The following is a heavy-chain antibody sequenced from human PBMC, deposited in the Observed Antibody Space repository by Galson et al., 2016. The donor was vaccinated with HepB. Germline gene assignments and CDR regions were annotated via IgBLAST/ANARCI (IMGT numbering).Heavy chain of an antibody. J-gene: IGHJ6*02. CDR3: ARGDLNYYYAMDV. D-gene: IGHD3-3*01. Sequence: SVKVSCKASGYTFTAYFIYWVRQAPGQGLEWMGFINPNVGSTTFAQKFQDRVTMTRDTSTSTVFMELSSLRSEDTAVYFCARGDLNYYYAMDVWGQGTTVTV. CDR2: INPNVGST. V-gene: IGHV1-46*01. CDR1: GYTFTAYF.